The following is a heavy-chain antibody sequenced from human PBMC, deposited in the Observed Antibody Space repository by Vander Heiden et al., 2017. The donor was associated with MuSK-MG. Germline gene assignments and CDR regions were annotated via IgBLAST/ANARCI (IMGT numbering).Heavy chain of an antibody. V-gene: IGHV4-34*01. CDR3: AREVPSGDDAFDI. D-gene: IGHD1-26*01. CDR1: GGSFSAYY. CDR2: INHRGHT. Sequence: QVQLQQWGAGLLKPSETLSLTCAVYGGSFSAYYWTWIRQPPGKGLEWIGEINHRGHTNYNPPLKSRLTISVDTSKGQFSLKLSSVTAADTAVYYCAREVPSGDDAFDIWGQGTMVSVSS. J-gene: IGHJ3*02.